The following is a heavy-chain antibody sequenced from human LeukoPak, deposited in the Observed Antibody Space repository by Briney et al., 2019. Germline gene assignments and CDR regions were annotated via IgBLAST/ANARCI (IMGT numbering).Heavy chain of an antibody. CDR1: GFTFSAHW. J-gene: IGHJ4*02. V-gene: IGHV3-7*01. CDR3: ARDLYSQY. CDR2: IKEDGSEE. Sequence: QAGGSLRLSCAASGFTFSAHWMSWVRQAPGKGLEWVANIKEDGSEEYYVDSAKGRFTISRDIAKNSLYLQMNSLRAEDTAVYYCARDLYSQYWGQGTLVTVSS. D-gene: IGHD2-21*01.